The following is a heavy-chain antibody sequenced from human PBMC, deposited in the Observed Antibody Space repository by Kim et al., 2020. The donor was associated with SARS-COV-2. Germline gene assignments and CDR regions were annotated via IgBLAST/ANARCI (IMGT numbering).Heavy chain of an antibody. Sequence: SVKVSCKASGGTFSSYAISWVRQAPGQGLEWMGGIIPIFGTANYAQKFQGRVTITADESTSTAYMELSSLRSEDTAVYYCARGEVVPAAMRHYYYYYGMDVWGQGTTVTVSS. V-gene: IGHV1-69*13. CDR1: GGTFSSYA. CDR2: IIPIFGTA. CDR3: ARGEVVPAAMRHYYYYYGMDV. D-gene: IGHD2-2*01. J-gene: IGHJ6*02.